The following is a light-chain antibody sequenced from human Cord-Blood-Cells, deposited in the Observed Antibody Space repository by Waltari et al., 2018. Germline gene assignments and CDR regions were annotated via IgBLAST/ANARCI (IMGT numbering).Light chain of an antibody. Sequence: QSALTQPRQVSGSPGPSVTISCTGPSSDVVGFNYFSWYQQHPGKAPKLMIYDVSKRPSGVPDRFSGSKSGNTASLTISGLQAEDEADYYCCSYAGSYTWVFGGGTKLTVL. CDR3: CSYAGSYTWV. CDR1: SSDVVGFNY. CDR2: DVS. V-gene: IGLV2-11*01. J-gene: IGLJ3*02.